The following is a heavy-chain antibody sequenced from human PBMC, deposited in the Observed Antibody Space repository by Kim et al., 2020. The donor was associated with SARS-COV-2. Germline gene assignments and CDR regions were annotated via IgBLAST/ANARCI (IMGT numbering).Heavy chain of an antibody. V-gene: IGHV4-34*01. J-gene: IGHJ5*02. CDR3: ASSLIAAAPFGP. D-gene: IGHD6-13*01. CDR1: GGSFSGYY. Sequence: SETLSLTCAVYGGSFSGYYWSWIRQPPGKGLEWIGEINHSGSTNYNPSLKSRVTISVDTSKNQFSLKLSSVTAADTAVYYCASSLIAAAPFGPWGQGTLVTVSS. CDR2: INHSGST.